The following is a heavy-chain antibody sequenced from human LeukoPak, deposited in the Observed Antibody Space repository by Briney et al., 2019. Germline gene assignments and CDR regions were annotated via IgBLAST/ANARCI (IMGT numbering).Heavy chain of an antibody. D-gene: IGHD6-13*01. V-gene: IGHV1-69*13. CDR2: IIPIFGTA. Sequence: ASVKVSCKASGGTFSSYAISWVRQAPGQGLEWMGGIIPIFGTANYAQKFQGRVTITADESTSTAYMELSSLTSEDTAVYYCARDLGVYSSSWGVELGYWGQGTLVTVSS. CDR3: ARDLGVYSSSWGVELGY. J-gene: IGHJ4*02. CDR1: GGTFSSYA.